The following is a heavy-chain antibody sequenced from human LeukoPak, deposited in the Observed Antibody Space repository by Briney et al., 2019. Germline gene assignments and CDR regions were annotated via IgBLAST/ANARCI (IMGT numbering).Heavy chain of an antibody. D-gene: IGHD2/OR15-2a*01. J-gene: IGHJ4*02. Sequence: GGALRLSCAASGNYWMHWGRQVPGKGLVWVSHINSDGSGTSYADSVKGRFTISKDNAKNTVYLQMNSLRAEYTAVYYCVIFYETYWGRGTLVTVSS. CDR1: GNYW. CDR3: VIFYETY. V-gene: IGHV3-74*01. CDR2: INSDGSGT.